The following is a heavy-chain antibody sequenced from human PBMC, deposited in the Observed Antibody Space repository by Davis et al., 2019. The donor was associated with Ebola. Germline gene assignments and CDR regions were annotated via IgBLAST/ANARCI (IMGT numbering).Heavy chain of an antibody. CDR2: PYHGGGT. D-gene: IGHD6-19*01. V-gene: IGHV4-59*08. CDR1: GGYISGYY. J-gene: IGHJ4*02. Sequence: GSLRLSCTVSGGYISGYYWSWIRQPPGKGLEWIGNPYHGGGTNYSPSLKSRLTISVDPSKNQFSLNLSSVTAADTAVYYCARGWDSSGWQHWGQGTLVTVSS. CDR3: ARGWDSSGWQH.